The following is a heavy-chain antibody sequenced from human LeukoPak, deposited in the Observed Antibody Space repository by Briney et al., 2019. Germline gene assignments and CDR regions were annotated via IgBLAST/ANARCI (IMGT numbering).Heavy chain of an antibody. V-gene: IGHV4-59*01. CDR2: IYYSGST. J-gene: IGHJ4*02. CDR3: ASDDYYGSGSYAAN. D-gene: IGHD3-10*01. CDR1: GGSISSYY. Sequence: SETLSLTCTVSGGSISSYYWSWIRQPPGKGLEWIGYIYYSGSTNYNPSLKSQVTISVDTSKNQFSLKLSSVTAADTAVYYCASDDYYGSGSYAANWGQGTLVTVSS.